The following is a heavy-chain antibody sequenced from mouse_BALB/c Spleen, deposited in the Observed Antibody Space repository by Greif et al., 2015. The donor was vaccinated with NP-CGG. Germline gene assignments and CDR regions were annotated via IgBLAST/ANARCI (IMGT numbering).Heavy chain of an antibody. Sequence: QVQLQQSGAELVKPGASVKLSCKASGYTFTSYWMHWVKQRPGQGLEWIGEIDPSDSYTNYNQKFKGKATLTVDKSSSTAYMQLSSLTSEDSAVYYCARREDRAHYAMDYWGQGTSVTVSS. CDR2: IDPSDSYT. J-gene: IGHJ4*01. CDR1: GYTFTSYW. CDR3: ARREDRAHYAMDY. D-gene: IGHD3-1*01. V-gene: IGHV1-69*02.